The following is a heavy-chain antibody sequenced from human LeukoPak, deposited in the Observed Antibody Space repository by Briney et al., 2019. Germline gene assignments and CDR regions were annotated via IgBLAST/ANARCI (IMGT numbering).Heavy chain of an antibody. J-gene: IGHJ4*02. V-gene: IGHV1-8*01. CDR2: MNPNSGNT. D-gene: IGHD6-19*01. CDR3: ARNTAVAGTGFDY. Sequence: GASVKVSCKASGYTFTSYDINWVRQATGQGLEWMGWMNPNSGNTGYAQKFQGRVTMTRNTSISTAYMGLSSLRSEDTAVYYCARNTAVAGTGFDYWGQGTLVTVSS. CDR1: GYTFTSYD.